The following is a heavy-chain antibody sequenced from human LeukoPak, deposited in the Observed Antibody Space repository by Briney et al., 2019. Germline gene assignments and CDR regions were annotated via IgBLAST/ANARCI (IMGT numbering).Heavy chain of an antibody. J-gene: IGHJ4*02. Sequence: GGSLRLSCAGSGFTFSSYAMSWVRQSPGKGLEWDSAISGGGGSTYFADSVKGRFTISRDNAKNTLYLQMNSLRAEDTAVYYCAKFYDISTGYFDYWGQGTLVTVSS. CDR3: AKFYDISTGYFDY. CDR2: ISGGGGST. D-gene: IGHD3-9*01. V-gene: IGHV3-23*01. CDR1: GFTFSSYA.